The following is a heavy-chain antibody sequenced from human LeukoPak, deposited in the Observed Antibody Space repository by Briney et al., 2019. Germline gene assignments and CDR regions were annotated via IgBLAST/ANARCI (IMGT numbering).Heavy chain of an antibody. Sequence: GGSLRLSCAASGFTFSGYSMHWVRQAPGKGLEWVAVISYDGSNKYYADSVKGRFTISRDNSKNTLYLQMNSLRAEDTAVYYCAKGTGESGTTWAEYYFDYWGQGTLVTVSS. D-gene: IGHD1-1*01. J-gene: IGHJ4*02. CDR2: ISYDGSNK. CDR1: GFTFSGYS. V-gene: IGHV3-30*18. CDR3: AKGTGESGTTWAEYYFDY.